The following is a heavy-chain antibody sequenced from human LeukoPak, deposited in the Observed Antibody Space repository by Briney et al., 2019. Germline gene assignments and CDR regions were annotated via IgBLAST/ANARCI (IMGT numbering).Heavy chain of an antibody. CDR2: ISGSGGST. Sequence: GGSLRLSRAASGFTFSSYAMSWVRQAPGKGLEWVSAISGSGGSTYYADSVKGRFTISRDNSKNTLYLQMNSLRAEDTAVYYCAKEVNYDFWSGYQRAFDIWGQGTMVTVSS. V-gene: IGHV3-23*01. CDR1: GFTFSSYA. D-gene: IGHD3-3*01. J-gene: IGHJ3*02. CDR3: AKEVNYDFWSGYQRAFDI.